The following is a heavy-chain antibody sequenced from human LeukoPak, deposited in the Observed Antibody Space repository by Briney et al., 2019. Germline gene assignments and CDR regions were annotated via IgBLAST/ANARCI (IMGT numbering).Heavy chain of an antibody. CDR2: IKPDGGEM. V-gene: IGHV3-7*01. CDR3: ARERMYSGSGSTYPYYDY. D-gene: IGHD3-10*01. Sequence: GGSLRLSCAASGFTFSTYWMTWVRQSPGKGLEWVANIKPDGGEMYFVDSVKGRFSISRDNAKNALYLEMNSLRAEDTAEYFCARERMYSGSGSTYPYYDYWGQGTLVTVSS. CDR1: GFTFSTYW. J-gene: IGHJ4*02.